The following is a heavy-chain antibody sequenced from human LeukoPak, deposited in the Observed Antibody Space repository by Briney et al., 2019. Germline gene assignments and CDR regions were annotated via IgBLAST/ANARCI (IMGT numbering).Heavy chain of an antibody. CDR2: IYYSGST. CDR3: AGSIVVVVGYFQH. D-gene: IGHD3-22*01. V-gene: IGHV4-39*01. CDR1: GGSISSSSYY. J-gene: IGHJ1*01. Sequence: PSETLSLTCTVSGGSISSSSYYWGWIRQPPGKGLEWIGSIYYSGSTYYNPSLKCRVTISVDTSKNQFSLKLSSVTAADTAVYYCAGSIVVVVGYFQHWGQGTLVTVSS.